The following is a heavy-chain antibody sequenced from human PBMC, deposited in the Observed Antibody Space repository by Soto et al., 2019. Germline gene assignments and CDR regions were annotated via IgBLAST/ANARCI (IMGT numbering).Heavy chain of an antibody. CDR1: GGSISSSNW. J-gene: IGHJ4*02. CDR2: IYYSGST. CDR3: ARAVESSDY. Sequence: PSETLSLTCAVSGGSISSSNWWSWVRQPPGKGLEWIGEIYYSGSTNYNPSIKSRVTISVDTSKNQFSLKLSSVTAADTAVYYCARAVESSDYWGQGPLVTVSS. D-gene: IGHD2-15*01. V-gene: IGHV4-4*02.